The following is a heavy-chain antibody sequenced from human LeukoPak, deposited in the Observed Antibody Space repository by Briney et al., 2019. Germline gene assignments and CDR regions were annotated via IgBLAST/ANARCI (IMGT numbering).Heavy chain of an antibody. CDR3: ARDLHYGSGSFYY. CDR1: GFTFSSYW. CDR2: IKQDESEK. V-gene: IGHV3-7*01. D-gene: IGHD3-10*01. Sequence: GGSLRLSCAASGFTFSSYWMSWVRQAPGKGLEWVANIKQDESEKYYVDSVKGRFTISRDNAKNSLYLQMNSLRAEDTAVYYCARDLHYGSGSFYYWGQGTLVTVSS. J-gene: IGHJ4*02.